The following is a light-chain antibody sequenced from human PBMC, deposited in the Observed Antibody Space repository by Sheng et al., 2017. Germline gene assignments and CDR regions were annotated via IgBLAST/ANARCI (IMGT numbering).Light chain of an antibody. CDR3: QQRSNWPLT. J-gene: IGKJ4*01. V-gene: IGKV3-11*01. CDR1: QSVSRS. CDR2: DAS. Sequence: EIVLTQSPVTLSFSPGERATLSCRASQSVSRSLAWYQRKPGQAPRLLIYDASNRATGIPARFSGSGSGTDFTLTISSLEPEDFAVYYCQQRSNWPLTFGGGTKGGDQT.